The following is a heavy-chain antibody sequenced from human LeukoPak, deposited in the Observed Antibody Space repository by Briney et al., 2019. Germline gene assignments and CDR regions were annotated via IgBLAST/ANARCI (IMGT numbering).Heavy chain of an antibody. Sequence: SETLSLTCAVYGGSFSGYYWSWIRQPPGKGLEWIGEINHSGSTNYNPSLKSRVTISVDTSKNQFSPKLSSVTAADTAVYYCARGRSIAAAVTLYYYGMDVWGQGTTVTVSS. J-gene: IGHJ6*02. V-gene: IGHV4-34*01. CDR2: INHSGST. CDR3: ARGRSIAAAVTLYYYGMDV. CDR1: GGSFSGYY. D-gene: IGHD6-13*01.